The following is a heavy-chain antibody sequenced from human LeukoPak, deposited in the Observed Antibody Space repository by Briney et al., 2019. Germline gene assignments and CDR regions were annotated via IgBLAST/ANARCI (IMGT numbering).Heavy chain of an antibody. J-gene: IGHJ4*02. CDR2: ISSSGSAI. Sequence: PWGSLRLSCAASGFTFSSYDMDWVRQAPGKGLEWVSYISSSGSAIYYTDSVKGRFTISRDSAQNSMYLQMNSLSAEDTAIYYCARGLRRQFDYWGQGTLVTVSS. CDR3: ARGLRRQFDY. V-gene: IGHV3-48*03. CDR1: GFTFSSYD. D-gene: IGHD2-8*01.